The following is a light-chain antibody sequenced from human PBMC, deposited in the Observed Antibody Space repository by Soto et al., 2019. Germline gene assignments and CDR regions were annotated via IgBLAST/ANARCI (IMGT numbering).Light chain of an antibody. CDR3: SLYTSSNTLV. CDR1: SSDVGGFDS. CDR2: EVT. J-gene: IGLJ1*01. Sequence: QSALTQPASVSGSPGQSITLSCTATSSDVGGFDSVSWYQQHPGSAPKLMIYEVTNRPSGVSHRFSGSKSGNTASLTISGLQTEDEADYYCSLYTSSNTLVFGTGTKLTVL. V-gene: IGLV2-14*01.